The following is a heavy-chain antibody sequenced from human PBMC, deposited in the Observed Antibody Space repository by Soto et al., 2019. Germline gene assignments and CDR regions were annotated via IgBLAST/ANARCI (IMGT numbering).Heavy chain of an antibody. Sequence: PGESLKISCKGSGYSFTSYWISWVRQMPGKGLEWMGRIDPSDSYTRYSPSFQGQVTISADKSISTAYLQWSSLKASDTAMYYCARSDILTGSYMDVWGQGTTVTVS. J-gene: IGHJ6*02. CDR1: GYSFTSYW. D-gene: IGHD3-9*01. CDR2: IDPSDSYT. V-gene: IGHV5-10-1*04. CDR3: ARSDILTGSYMDV.